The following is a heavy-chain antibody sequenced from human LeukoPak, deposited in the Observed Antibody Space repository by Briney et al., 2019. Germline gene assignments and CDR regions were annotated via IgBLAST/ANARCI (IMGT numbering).Heavy chain of an antibody. CDR2: INAGNGNT. CDR3: ARDLGSSSGMDV. Sequence: ASVKVSCKASGYTFTSYAMHWVRQAPGQRLKWMGWINAGNGNTKYSQKFQGRVTITRDTSASTAYMELSSLRSEDTAVYYCARDLGSSSGMDVWGQGTTVTVSS. CDR1: GYTFTSYA. D-gene: IGHD6-13*01. V-gene: IGHV1-3*01. J-gene: IGHJ6*02.